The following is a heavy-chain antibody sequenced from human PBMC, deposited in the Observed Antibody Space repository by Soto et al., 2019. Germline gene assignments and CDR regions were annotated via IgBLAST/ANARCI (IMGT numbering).Heavy chain of an antibody. D-gene: IGHD3-16*01. CDR3: ARSPHYDYVWGSIDY. CDR2: ISSSSSTI. CDR1: GFTFSSYS. Sequence: GGSLRLSCAASGFTFSSYSMNWVRQAPGKGLEWVSYISSSSSTIYYADSVKGRFTISRDNAKNSLYLQMNSLRDEDTAVYYCARSPHYDYVWGSIDYWGQGTLVTVSS. J-gene: IGHJ4*02. V-gene: IGHV3-48*02.